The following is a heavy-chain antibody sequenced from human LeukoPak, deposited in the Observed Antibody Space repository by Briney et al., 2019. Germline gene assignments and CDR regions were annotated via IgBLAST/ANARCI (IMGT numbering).Heavy chain of an antibody. J-gene: IGHJ4*02. Sequence: GGSLRLSCVVSGITFDYHALSWVRQAPGKGLEWVANIKQDGSEKYYVDSVKGRFTISRDNAKNSLYLQMNSLRAEDTAVYYCGRPVVPASQTGGYWGQGTLVTVSS. V-gene: IGHV3-7*02. CDR2: IKQDGSEK. CDR1: GITFDYHA. D-gene: IGHD2-2*01. CDR3: GRPVVPASQTGGY.